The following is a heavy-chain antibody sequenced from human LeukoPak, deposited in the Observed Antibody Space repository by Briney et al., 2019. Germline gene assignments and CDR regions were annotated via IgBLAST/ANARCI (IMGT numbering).Heavy chain of an antibody. V-gene: IGHV3-7*04. J-gene: IGHJ3*02. D-gene: IGHD1-20*01. CDR1: GFTFSSYW. Sequence: GGSLRLSCAASGFTFSSYWMSWVRQAPGKGLEWVANIKQDGSEKYYVDSVKGRFTISRDNAKSSLYLQMNSLRAEDTAVYYCARARITGKRDAFDIWGQGTMVTVSS. CDR3: ARARITGKRDAFDI. CDR2: IKQDGSEK.